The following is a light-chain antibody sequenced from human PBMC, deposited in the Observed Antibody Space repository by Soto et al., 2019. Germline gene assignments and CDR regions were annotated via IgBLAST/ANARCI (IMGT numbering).Light chain of an antibody. CDR2: DAS. CDR1: QSCSRW. Sequence: DIQMTQSPSTLSASVGDRVTITCRASQSCSRWLAWYQQKPGKAPKLLIYDASSLESGIPSRFSGSGSGTEFNLTIGSLQPDDFAPYYCHQSTSYSWTFCQGSKVEIK. V-gene: IGKV1-5*01. CDR3: HQSTSYSWT. J-gene: IGKJ1*01.